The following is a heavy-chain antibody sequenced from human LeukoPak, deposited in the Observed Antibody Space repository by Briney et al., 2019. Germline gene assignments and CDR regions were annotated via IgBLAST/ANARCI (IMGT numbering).Heavy chain of an antibody. J-gene: IGHJ6*02. Sequence: GGSLRLSCAASGFILSNHWMTWVRQAPGKGPEWVANMNKDGSQKYYVDSVKGRFTISRDTAKNSLYLQMNNLRVKDTALYYCARNNDMDVWGQGTTVIVSS. V-gene: IGHV3-7*03. CDR2: MNKDGSQK. D-gene: IGHD1/OR15-1a*01. CDR3: ARNNDMDV. CDR1: GFILSNHW.